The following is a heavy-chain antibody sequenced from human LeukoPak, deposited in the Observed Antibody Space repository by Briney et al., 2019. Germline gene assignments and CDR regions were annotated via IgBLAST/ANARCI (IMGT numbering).Heavy chain of an antibody. CDR3: ARDIS. V-gene: IGHV3-7*03. Sequence: GGSLRLSCAASGFTFSYYWMSWVRQGPGKGLEWVANIKEDGSEKYYGDSVKGRFTISRDNAMNSLYLQMNSLRAEDTAIYYCARDISWGQGILVTVSS. J-gene: IGHJ5*02. CDR2: IKEDGSEK. CDR1: GFTFSYYW.